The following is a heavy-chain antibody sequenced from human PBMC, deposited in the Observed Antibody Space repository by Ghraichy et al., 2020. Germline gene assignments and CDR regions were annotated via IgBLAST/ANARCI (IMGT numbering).Heavy chain of an antibody. V-gene: IGHV3-43D*03. D-gene: IGHD1-26*01. CDR2: ISWDGGST. CDR1: GFTFDDYA. Sequence: GGSLRLSCAASGFTFDDYAMHWVRQAPGKGLEWVSLISWDGGSTYYADSVKGRFTISRDNSKNSLYLQMNSLRAEDTALYYCAKDMGQKLSGSSNFDYWGQGTLVTVSS. J-gene: IGHJ4*02. CDR3: AKDMGQKLSGSSNFDY.